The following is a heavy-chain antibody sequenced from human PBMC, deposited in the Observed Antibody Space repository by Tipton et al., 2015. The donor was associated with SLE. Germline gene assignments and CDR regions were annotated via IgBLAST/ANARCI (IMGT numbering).Heavy chain of an antibody. CDR3: AKALRDNWNYYDY. J-gene: IGHJ4*02. Sequence: SLRLSCTASGFTFGDYAMSWVRQAPGKGLEWVSVIYSGGDTYYADSVKGRFTISRDKSKNTLCLQMNSLRAEDTAVYYCAKALRDNWNYYDYWGQGALVTVSS. D-gene: IGHD1-20*01. V-gene: IGHV3-23*03. CDR2: IYSGGDT. CDR1: GFTFGDYA.